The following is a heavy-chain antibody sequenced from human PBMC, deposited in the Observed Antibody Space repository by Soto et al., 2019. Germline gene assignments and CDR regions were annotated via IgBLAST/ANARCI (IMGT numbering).Heavy chain of an antibody. CDR3: SSENYDSTLMSFDX. J-gene: IGHJ5*02. CDR1: GGTFSSYA. Sequence: GPSVKVSCRASGGTFSSYAISWVRQAPGQGLEWMGGIITIFGTANYAQKFQGRVTITADESTSTAYMELSSLRSEETAVYYCSSENYDSTLMSFDXWGQGTLVTVSX. V-gene: IGHV1-69*01. D-gene: IGHD3-22*01. CDR2: IITIFGTA.